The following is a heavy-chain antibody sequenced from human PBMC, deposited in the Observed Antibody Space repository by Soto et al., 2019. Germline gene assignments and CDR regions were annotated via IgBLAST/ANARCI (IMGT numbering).Heavy chain of an antibody. V-gene: IGHV3-48*03. D-gene: IGHD5-12*01. J-gene: IGHJ4*02. CDR3: ARMLDIAEPSRTEAY. Sequence: PWGSLLISCTASVFTFSRYEMNWVRQAPGKGLEWVSYISGGSSTIYYADSVKGRFTISRDNAKNSLYLQMNGLRAEDTAVYYCARMLDIAEPSRTEAYWGQGTMVTVSS. CDR1: VFTFSRYE. CDR2: ISGGSSTI.